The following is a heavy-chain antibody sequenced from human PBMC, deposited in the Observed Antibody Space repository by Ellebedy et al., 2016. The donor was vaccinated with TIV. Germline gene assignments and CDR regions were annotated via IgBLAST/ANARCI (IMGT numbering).Heavy chain of an antibody. Sequence: PGGSLRLSCAASGFPFDSYVMNWVRQAPGKGLEWVALISYDGSNKYFADSVQGRFTISRDTSQNTLYLLMNSLRGDDTAIYYCARALNHVDTVSTAPLDCWGQGTLVTVSS. CDR3: ARALNHVDTVSTAPLDC. J-gene: IGHJ4*02. V-gene: IGHV3-30*04. CDR1: GFPFDSYV. D-gene: IGHD5/OR15-5a*01. CDR2: ISYDGSNK.